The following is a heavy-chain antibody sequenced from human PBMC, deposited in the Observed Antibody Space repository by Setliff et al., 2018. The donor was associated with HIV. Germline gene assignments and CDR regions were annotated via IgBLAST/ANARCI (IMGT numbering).Heavy chain of an antibody. Sequence: SETLSLTCTVSGGSISNYYWSWIRQPPGKGLEWIGYIYYSGSTNYNPSLKSRVTISVDTSKNQFSLKLSSVTAADTAVYYCADSSSWYGWFDPWGQGTLVTVSS. V-gene: IGHV4-59*08. D-gene: IGHD6-13*01. CDR3: ADSSSWYGWFDP. J-gene: IGHJ5*02. CDR2: IYYSGST. CDR1: GGSISNYY.